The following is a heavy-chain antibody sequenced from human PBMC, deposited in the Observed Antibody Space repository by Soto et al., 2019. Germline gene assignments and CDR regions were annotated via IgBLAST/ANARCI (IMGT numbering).Heavy chain of an antibody. D-gene: IGHD6-19*01. CDR3: AKDLAPQQWLVGY. CDR2: ISYDGSNK. CDR1: GFTFSSYG. V-gene: IGHV3-30*18. Sequence: GGSLRLSCAASGFTFSSYGMHWVRQAPGKGLEWVAVISYDGSNKYYADSVKGRFTISRDNSKNTLYLQMNSLRAEDTAVYYCAKDLAPQQWLVGYWGQGTLVTVSS. J-gene: IGHJ4*02.